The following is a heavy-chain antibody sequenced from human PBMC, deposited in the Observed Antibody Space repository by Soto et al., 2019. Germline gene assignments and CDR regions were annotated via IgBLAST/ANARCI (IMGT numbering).Heavy chain of an antibody. CDR1: GFTFSSYA. J-gene: IGHJ4*02. D-gene: IGHD4-17*01. Sequence: EVQLLESGGGLVQPGGSLRLSCAASGFTFSSYAMSWVRQAPGRGLEWVSAISGSGGSTYYADSVKGRFTISRDNSKNTLYLQMNSLRAEDTAVYYCAKVFYGDYVGGIWDYWGQGTLVTVSS. CDR3: AKVFYGDYVGGIWDY. CDR2: ISGSGGST. V-gene: IGHV3-23*01.